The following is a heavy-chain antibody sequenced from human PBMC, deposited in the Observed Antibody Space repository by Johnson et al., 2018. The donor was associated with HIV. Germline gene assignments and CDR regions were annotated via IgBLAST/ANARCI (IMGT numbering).Heavy chain of an antibody. CDR3: ARIALVVQHDAFDI. CDR2: ISSSGSTI. V-gene: IGHV3-11*04. Sequence: QVQLVESGGGVVQPGRSLRLSCAASGFTFSDYYMSWIRQAPGKGLEWISYISSSGSTIYYADSVEGRFTISRDNAKNTLFLQMNSLRAEDTAVYYCARIALVVQHDAFDIWGQGTMVTVSS. D-gene: IGHD2-15*01. J-gene: IGHJ3*02. CDR1: GFTFSDYY.